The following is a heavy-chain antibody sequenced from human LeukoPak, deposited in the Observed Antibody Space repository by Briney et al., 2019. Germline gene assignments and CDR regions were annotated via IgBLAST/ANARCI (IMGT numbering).Heavy chain of an antibody. Sequence: SETLSLTCTVSGGSISSGRYYWNWIRQPAGKGLEWIGRIYTSGSTTYSPSLKSRVTISLDTSKNQSSLKLSSVTAADTAVYYCAREADSSGWYGEVDYWGQGTLVTVSS. J-gene: IGHJ4*02. D-gene: IGHD6-19*01. V-gene: IGHV4-61*02. CDR3: AREADSSGWYGEVDY. CDR1: GGSISSGRYY. CDR2: IYTSGST.